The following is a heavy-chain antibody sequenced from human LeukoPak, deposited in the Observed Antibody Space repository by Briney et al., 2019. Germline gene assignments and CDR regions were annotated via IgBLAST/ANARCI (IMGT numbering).Heavy chain of an antibody. CDR3: ATDRYYGSGSYYKFDF. Sequence: SETLSLTCAVSGGSFSGYYWSWIRQLPGKGLEWIGEINHSGSTNYNPSLKSRVSISVDTSKKQFSLSLNSVTAADTAVYYCATDRYYGSGSYYKFDFWGQGTLVTVSS. V-gene: IGHV4-34*01. J-gene: IGHJ4*02. D-gene: IGHD3-10*01. CDR2: INHSGST. CDR1: GGSFSGYY.